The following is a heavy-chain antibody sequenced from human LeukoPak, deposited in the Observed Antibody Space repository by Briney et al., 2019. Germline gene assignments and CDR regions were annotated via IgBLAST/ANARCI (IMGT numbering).Heavy chain of an antibody. J-gene: IGHJ4*02. CDR1: GYTFNSYD. V-gene: IGHV1-18*01. Sequence: GASVKVSCKASGYTFNSYDISWVRQAPGQGLEWMAWICTYNGNTNYAQKVQGRATMTTDTSTSTAYMELRSLRSDDTAVYYCARVLRYDFWSAYYFDYWGQGTLVTVSS. D-gene: IGHD3-3*01. CDR3: ARVLRYDFWSAYYFDY. CDR2: ICTYNGNT.